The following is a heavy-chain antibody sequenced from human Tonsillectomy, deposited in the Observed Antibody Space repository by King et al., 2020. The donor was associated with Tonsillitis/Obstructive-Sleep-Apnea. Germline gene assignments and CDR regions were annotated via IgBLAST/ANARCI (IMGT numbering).Heavy chain of an antibody. Sequence: VQLQQWGAGLLKPSETLSLTCAVYGGSFSGYYWSWIRQPPGKGLEWIGEINHSGSTKYNPSLKSRVTISVDTSKIQFSLKLSSVTAADTAVYYCARTDIVVVDYYYYMDVWGKGTTVTVSS. CDR1: GGSFSGYY. D-gene: IGHD2-15*01. J-gene: IGHJ6*03. CDR3: ARTDIVVVDYYYYMDV. V-gene: IGHV4-34*01. CDR2: INHSGST.